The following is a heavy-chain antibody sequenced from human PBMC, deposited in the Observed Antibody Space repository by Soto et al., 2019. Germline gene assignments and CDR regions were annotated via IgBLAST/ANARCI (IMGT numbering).Heavy chain of an antibody. D-gene: IGHD6-13*01. Sequence: QVQLVQSGAEVKKPGASVKVSCKASGYTFTTYDINWVRQATGEGLEWMGWMNPNSGNTGHAQKFQGRVTLTSDTSISTAYMELNSLRSEDTAVYYCAIGLYSSTWYYAFDYWGQGTLVTVSS. V-gene: IGHV1-8*01. J-gene: IGHJ4*02. CDR3: AIGLYSSTWYYAFDY. CDR1: GYTFTTYD. CDR2: MNPNSGNT.